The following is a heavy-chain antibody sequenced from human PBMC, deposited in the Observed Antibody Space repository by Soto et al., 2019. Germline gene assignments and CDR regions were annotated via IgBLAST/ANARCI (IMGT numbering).Heavy chain of an antibody. D-gene: IGHD2-2*01. V-gene: IGHV1-69*12. J-gene: IGHJ6*02. CDR1: GGTFGNSA. CDR2: IISIFPTP. CDR3: AQDKDQQQSGGNYYYGIDV. Sequence: QVQLVQSGAEVKKPGSSVTVSCKASGGTFGNSAISWMRQAPGQGLEWLGGIISIFPTPDYAQKFQGRVTITADESTSTAYKELTIWRSEDTAVYYWAQDKDQQQSGGNYYYGIDVWGQGTRFTVSS.